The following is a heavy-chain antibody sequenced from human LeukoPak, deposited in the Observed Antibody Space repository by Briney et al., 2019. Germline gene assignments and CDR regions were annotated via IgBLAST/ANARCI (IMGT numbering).Heavy chain of an antibody. Sequence: GRSLRLSCAASGFSFSDYYMSWIRQAPGKGLEWVSYITSTGGTIYYADSVKGRFTISRDNAKNSLYLQMNSLRVEDTAVYYCARSGRIAAAGRIDYWGQGILVTVSS. J-gene: IGHJ4*02. V-gene: IGHV3-11*01. CDR3: ARSGRIAAAGRIDY. CDR1: GFSFSDYY. D-gene: IGHD6-13*01. CDR2: ITSTGGTI.